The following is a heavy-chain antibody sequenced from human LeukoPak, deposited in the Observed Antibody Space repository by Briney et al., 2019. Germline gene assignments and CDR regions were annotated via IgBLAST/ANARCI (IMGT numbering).Heavy chain of an antibody. V-gene: IGHV4-34*01. CDR3: AREIPTRYDFWSGLNYYMDV. CDR1: GGSFSGYY. J-gene: IGHJ6*03. Sequence: SETLSLTCAVYGGSFSGYYWSWIRQPPGKGLEWIGEINHSGSTNYNPSLKSRVTISVDTSKNQFSLKLSSVTAADTAVYYCAREIPTRYDFWSGLNYYMDVWGKGTTVTVSS. CDR2: INHSGST. D-gene: IGHD3-3*01.